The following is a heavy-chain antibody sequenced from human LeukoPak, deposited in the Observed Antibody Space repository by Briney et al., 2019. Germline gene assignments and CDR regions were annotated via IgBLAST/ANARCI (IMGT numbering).Heavy chain of an antibody. Sequence: SETLSLTCAVYGGSFGGYYWSWIRQPPGKGLEWIGEINHSGSTNYNPSLKSRVTISVDTSKNQFSLELSSVTAADTAVYYCASSAPLYYYMDVWGKGTTVTVSS. J-gene: IGHJ6*03. CDR3: ASSAPLYYYMDV. CDR1: GGSFGGYY. CDR2: INHSGST. V-gene: IGHV4-34*01.